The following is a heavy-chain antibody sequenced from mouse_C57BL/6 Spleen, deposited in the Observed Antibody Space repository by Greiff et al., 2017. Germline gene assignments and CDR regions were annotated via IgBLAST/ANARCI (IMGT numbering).Heavy chain of an antibody. CDR2: IHPNSGST. CDR3: ARELITTVVATRGYFDY. CDR1: GYTFTSYW. V-gene: IGHV1-64*01. Sequence: QVQLQQPGAELVKPGASVKLSCKASGYTFTSYWMHWVKQRPGQGLEWIGMIHPNSGSTNYNEKFKSKATLTVDKSSSTAYMRLSSLTSEDSAVYYCARELITTVVATRGYFDYWGQGTTLTVSS. J-gene: IGHJ2*01. D-gene: IGHD1-1*01.